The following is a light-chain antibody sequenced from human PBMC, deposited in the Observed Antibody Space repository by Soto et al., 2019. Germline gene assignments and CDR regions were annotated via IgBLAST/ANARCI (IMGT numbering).Light chain of an antibody. CDR2: AAS. CDR1: QTISNY. J-gene: IGKJ2*01. CDR3: QQSFSAPPT. Sequence: DIQMTQSPSSLSASVGDRITITCRASQTISNYLNWYQQKPGKAPNLLIYAASSLQSGVPSRFRGSRSGTDFTLTISSLQPDDFATYYCQQSFSAPPTFGQGTKLEIK. V-gene: IGKV1-39*01.